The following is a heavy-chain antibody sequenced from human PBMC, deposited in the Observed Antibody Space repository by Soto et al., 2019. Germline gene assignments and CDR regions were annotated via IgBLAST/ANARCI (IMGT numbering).Heavy chain of an antibody. V-gene: IGHV3-23*01. CDR2: ISGSGGST. CDR3: AKDRIFEVVITQYGMDV. J-gene: IGHJ6*02. D-gene: IGHD3-3*01. Sequence: GGFLRLSCAASGFTFSSYAMSWVRQAPGKGLEWVSAISGSGGSTYYADSVKGRFTISRDNSKNTLYLQMNSLRAEDTAVYYCAKDRIFEVVITQYGMDVWGQGTTVTVSS. CDR1: GFTFSSYA.